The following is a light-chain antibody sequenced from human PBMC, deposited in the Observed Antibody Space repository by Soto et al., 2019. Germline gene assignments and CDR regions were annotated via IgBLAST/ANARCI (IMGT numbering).Light chain of an antibody. CDR2: GAS. CDR3: QQHNDWPAT. V-gene: IGKV3-15*01. CDR1: QTVSSN. Sequence: EIVITQSPATLSVSPGETATLSCRASQTVSSNLAWYHQKPGQAPRLLIYGASTRATGIPARFSGSGSGTEFTLTISSLQSEDFAVYYCQQHNDWPATFGQGTKVEIK. J-gene: IGKJ1*01.